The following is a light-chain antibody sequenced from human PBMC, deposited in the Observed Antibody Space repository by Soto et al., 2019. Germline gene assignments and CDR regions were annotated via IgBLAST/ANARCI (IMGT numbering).Light chain of an antibody. Sequence: QSALTQPPSASGSPGQSVTISCTGTKSDIGVYDVVSWYQHHPGKAPRLIIYEVVQRPSGVPDRFSGSKSGNTASLTVSGLQAADAADYFCKSYAGSNTYVFGSGTKVTVL. CDR1: KSDIGVYDV. CDR3: KSYAGSNTYV. CDR2: EVV. V-gene: IGLV2-8*01. J-gene: IGLJ1*01.